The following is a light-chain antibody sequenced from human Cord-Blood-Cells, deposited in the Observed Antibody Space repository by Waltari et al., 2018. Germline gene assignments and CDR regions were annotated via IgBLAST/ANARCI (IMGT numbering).Light chain of an antibody. J-gene: IGKJ2*01. CDR3: LQHNRYPYT. CDR2: DAS. Sequence: EIVLTQSPATLSLSPGERATLSCRASQSVSSYLAWYQQKPGQAPRLLIYDASNRATGIPARFSGSGSGTEFTLTISSLQPEDFATYYCLQHNRYPYTFGQGTKLEIK. V-gene: IGKV3-11*01. CDR1: QSVSSY.